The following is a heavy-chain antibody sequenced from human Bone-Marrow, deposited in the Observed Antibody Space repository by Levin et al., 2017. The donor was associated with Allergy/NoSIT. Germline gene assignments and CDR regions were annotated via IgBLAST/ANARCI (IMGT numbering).Heavy chain of an antibody. J-gene: IGHJ4*02. CDR2: VSGGGDSA. CDR1: GFTFRHYA. Sequence: PGGSLRLSCAASGFTFRHYAMNWVRQAPGKGLEWVSTVSGGGDSADYADSVKGRFTISRDNSNDRVHLLMNNLRADDTAIYFCANDRGGGYHYGSGNSNWGRGTLVTVSS. CDR3: ANDRGGGYHYGSGNSN. V-gene: IGHV3-23*01. D-gene: IGHD3-10*01.